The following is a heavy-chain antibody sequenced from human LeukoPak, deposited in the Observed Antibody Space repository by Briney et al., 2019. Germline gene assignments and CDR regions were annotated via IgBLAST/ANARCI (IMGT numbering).Heavy chain of an antibody. J-gene: IGHJ4*02. V-gene: IGHV3-23*01. D-gene: IGHD1-26*01. CDR1: GFTFSSYA. Sequence: GGSLRLSCVASGFTFSSYAMSWVRQGPVKGLEWVSAISGSGDSTYYADSVKGRFTISRDNAKNSLYLQMNSLRVEDTAVFYCASGSPAGDYWGQGTLVTVSS. CDR2: ISGSGDST. CDR3: ASGSPAGDY.